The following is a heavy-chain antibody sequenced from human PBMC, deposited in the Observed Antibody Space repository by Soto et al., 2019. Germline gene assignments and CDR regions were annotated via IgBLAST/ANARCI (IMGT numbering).Heavy chain of an antibody. CDR3: AGDKAGYNSGWYFYGMDV. D-gene: IGHD6-19*01. Sequence: QVQLVGSGGGVVQPGRSLRLSCAASGFTFSSYGMHWVRQAPGKGLEWVAIIWYDGSNNYYAESVKGRFTISRDNSKNTLYLQMNSLRAEDTAVYYCAGDKAGYNSGWYFYGMDVWGQGTTVTVSS. CDR1: GFTFSSYG. V-gene: IGHV3-33*01. CDR2: IWYDGSNN. J-gene: IGHJ6*02.